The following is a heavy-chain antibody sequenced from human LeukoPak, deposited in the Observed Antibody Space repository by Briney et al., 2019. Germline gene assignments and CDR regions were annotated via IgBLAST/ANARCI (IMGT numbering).Heavy chain of an antibody. D-gene: IGHD4-23*01. J-gene: IGHJ4*02. V-gene: IGHV3-74*01. CDR3: ARGRPHGNDY. CDR1: GFTFSNYA. Sequence: GGSLRLSCAASGFTFSNYAMSWVRQAPGKGLVWVSRIASDGSSTTYADSVKGRFSISRDNAKNTLYLQMNSLRVEDTAVYYCARGRPHGNDYWGQGTLVTVSS. CDR2: IASDGSST.